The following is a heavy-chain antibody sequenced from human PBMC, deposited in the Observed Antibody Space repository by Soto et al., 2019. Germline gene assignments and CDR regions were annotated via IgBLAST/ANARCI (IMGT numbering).Heavy chain of an antibody. D-gene: IGHD5-18*01. CDR2: IYYSGNT. CDR1: GVSIRSGGYY. J-gene: IGHJ6*02. CDR3: ARDRLMATAGTARHYFGLDV. Sequence: SLSLTCTVSGVSIRSGGYYWSWVRQNRRRGLEWTGNIYYSGNTYYNPSLKSRLTISVDPSKNQFSLNLSSVTAADTAVYYCARDRLMATAGTARHYFGLDVWGQGTTVTVSS. V-gene: IGHV4-31*03.